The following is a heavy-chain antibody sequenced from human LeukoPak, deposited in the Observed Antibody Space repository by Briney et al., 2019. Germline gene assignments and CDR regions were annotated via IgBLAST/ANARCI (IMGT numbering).Heavy chain of an antibody. D-gene: IGHD2-15*01. V-gene: IGHV1-18*01. CDR3: ARGGGVGYCSGASRYVGHY. CDR1: GYSFTSYG. Sequence: ASVKVSCKASGYSFTSYGMNWVRQVPGQGLEWMGWISAYNGNINYGQNVQGRVTMTTDTSTSTAYLELRSLTSDDTAVYYCARGGGVGYCSGASRYVGHYWGQGTLVTVSS. J-gene: IGHJ4*02. CDR2: ISAYNGNI.